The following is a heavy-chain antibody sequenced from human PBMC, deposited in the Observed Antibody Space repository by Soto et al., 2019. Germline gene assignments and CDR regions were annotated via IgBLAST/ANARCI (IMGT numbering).Heavy chain of an antibody. V-gene: IGHV1-69*13. CDR2: IIPIFGTA. CDR1: GCTFSSYA. D-gene: IGHD6-13*01. CDR3: ARARSIAAAGSFDY. J-gene: IGHJ4*02. Sequence: AAVKVSCKASGCTFSSYAISWVRQAPGQGLEWMGGIIPIFGTANYAQKFQGRVTSTADESTSTAYMELGSLRSEDTAVYYCARARSIAAAGSFDYCGQGSLVTVSS.